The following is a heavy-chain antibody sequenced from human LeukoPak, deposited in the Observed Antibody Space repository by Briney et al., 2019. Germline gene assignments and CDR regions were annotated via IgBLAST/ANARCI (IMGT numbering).Heavy chain of an antibody. V-gene: IGHV3-48*03. CDR1: GFTFSTFE. Sequence: PGGSLGLSCAASGFTFSTFELNWVRQAPGQGLEWVSYISGSGSTIYYADSMKGRFTISRDNAKNSLYLQMNSLRAEDTAVYYCARRSDYSTVFDYWGQGTLVTVSS. CDR3: ARRSDYSTVFDY. D-gene: IGHD4-17*01. CDR2: ISGSGSTI. J-gene: IGHJ4*02.